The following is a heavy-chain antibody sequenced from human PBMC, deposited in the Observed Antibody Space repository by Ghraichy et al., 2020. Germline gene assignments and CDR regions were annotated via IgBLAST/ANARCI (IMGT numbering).Heavy chain of an antibody. CDR2: IQPSGST. J-gene: IGHJ4*02. D-gene: IGHD1-1*01. CDR1: GGSISSYY. V-gene: IGHV4-4*07. Sequence: SQTLSLTCTVSGGSISSYYWSWIRQPAGKGLEWIGRIQPSGSTNNNPSLTSRVTMSLDTSKNQLSLKLSSVSAADTAVYYCATGDWNGFDHWGQGTLVTVSS. CDR3: ATGDWNGFDH.